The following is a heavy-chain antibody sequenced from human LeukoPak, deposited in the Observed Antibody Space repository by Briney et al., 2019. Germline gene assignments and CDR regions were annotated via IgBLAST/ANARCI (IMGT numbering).Heavy chain of an antibody. CDR3: ARAYAGYTFDY. CDR1: GGSISSYY. V-gene: IGHV4-59*01. Sequence: SETLSLTCTVSGGSISSYYWSWIRQPPGKGLEWIGYIYYSGSTNYNPSLKSRVTISVDTSKNQFSLELSSVTAADTAVYYCARAYAGYTFDYWGQGTLVTVSS. J-gene: IGHJ4*02. D-gene: IGHD5-24*01. CDR2: IYYSGST.